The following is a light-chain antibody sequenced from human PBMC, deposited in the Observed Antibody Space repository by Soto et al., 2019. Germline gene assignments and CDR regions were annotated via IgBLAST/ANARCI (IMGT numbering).Light chain of an antibody. CDR1: QSVGSY. J-gene: IGKJ4*01. CDR3: QQRRDWPST. V-gene: IGKV3-11*01. Sequence: EIVLTQSPATLSLSPGDRATLSCRASQSVGSYLGWYQQRPGQAPRLLIYDASNRATGIPARFSGSGSGTGFTLTISSLEPEDFAVYYCQQRRDWPSTFGGGNKVEIK. CDR2: DAS.